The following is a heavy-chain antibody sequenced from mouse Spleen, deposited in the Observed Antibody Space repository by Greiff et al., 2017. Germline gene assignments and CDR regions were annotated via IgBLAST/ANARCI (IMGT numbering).Heavy chain of an antibody. Sequence: EVHLVESGGGLVKPGGSLKLSCAASGFTFSSYAMSWVRQTPEKRLEWVAAINSNGGSTYYPDTVKDRFTISRDNAKNTLYLQMSSLRSEDTALYYCARHRLGPAMDYWGQGTSVTVSS. CDR2: INSNGGST. J-gene: IGHJ4*01. V-gene: IGHV5-6-2*01. CDR1: GFTFSSYA. CDR3: ARHRLGPAMDY. D-gene: IGHD4-1*01.